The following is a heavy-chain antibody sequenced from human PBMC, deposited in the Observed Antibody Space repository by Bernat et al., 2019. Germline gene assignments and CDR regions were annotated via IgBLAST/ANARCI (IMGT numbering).Heavy chain of an antibody. Sequence: QVQLVESGGGVVQSGRSLRLSCGVSGFTFSSYAMHWVRQAPGQGLEWVAGISYDGSNKNYADSVMGRLTISRDNSKNTLYLQMDSLRVDDTAVYYCARDRFLGWGNWFDPWGQGTLVTVSS. CDR2: ISYDGSNK. CDR1: GFTFSSYA. J-gene: IGHJ5*02. D-gene: IGHD3-3*01. CDR3: ARDRFLGWGNWFDP. V-gene: IGHV3-30*01.